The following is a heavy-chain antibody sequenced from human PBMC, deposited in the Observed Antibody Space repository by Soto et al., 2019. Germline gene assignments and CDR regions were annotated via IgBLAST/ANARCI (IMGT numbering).Heavy chain of an antibody. CDR1: GFTFSNYG. V-gene: IGHV3-30*18. J-gene: IGHJ4*02. CDR2: ISYHGSDK. Sequence: QVQLVESGGGVVQPGRSLRLSCAASGFTFSNYGMHWVRQAPGKGLEWVAVISYHGSDKYYADSVKGRFTISRDNSKNTLYLQMDSLRAEDTGVYYCAKDHLTTTVTTVGYWGQGTLVTVSS. CDR3: AKDHLTTTVTTVGY. D-gene: IGHD4-17*01.